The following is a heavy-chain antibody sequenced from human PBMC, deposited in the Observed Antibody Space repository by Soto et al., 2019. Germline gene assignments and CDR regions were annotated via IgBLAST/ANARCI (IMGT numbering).Heavy chain of an antibody. CDR2: INSDGSST. D-gene: IGHD6-19*01. Sequence: EVQLLESGGGLVQPGGSLRLSCAASGFTFSSYWMHWVRQAPGKGLVWVSRINSDGSSTSYADSVKGRFTISRDNAKNTLYLQMNSLRAEHTAVYYCAVAVAGPTAIGYWGQGTLVTVSS. CDR3: AVAVAGPTAIGY. CDR1: GFTFSSYW. V-gene: IGHV3-74*01. J-gene: IGHJ4*02.